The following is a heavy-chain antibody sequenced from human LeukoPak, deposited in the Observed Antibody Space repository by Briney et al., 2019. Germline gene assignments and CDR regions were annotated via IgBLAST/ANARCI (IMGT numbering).Heavy chain of an antibody. D-gene: IGHD1-7*01. Sequence: PSETLSLTCTVSGGSISSSSYYWGWIRQPPGKGLEWMGSIYYSGSTYYNPSLKSRVTISVDTSKNQFSLKLSSVTAADTAVCYCARSELLFDYWGQGTLVTVSS. CDR1: GGSISSSSYY. CDR2: IYYSGST. J-gene: IGHJ4*02. V-gene: IGHV4-39*01. CDR3: ARSELLFDY.